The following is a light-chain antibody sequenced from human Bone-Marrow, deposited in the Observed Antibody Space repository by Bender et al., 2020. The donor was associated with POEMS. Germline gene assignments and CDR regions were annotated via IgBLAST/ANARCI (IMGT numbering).Light chain of an antibody. CDR2: SDT. CDR1: NIGSNS. V-gene: IGLV3-21*04. Sequence: SYVLTQPPSVSVAPRKTARITCGGNNIGSNSVHWYQQKPGQAPVLVIYSDTDRASGIPERFSGSNSGNTATLTISSVEAGDEADYYCQVWDSSSARYVFGTGTKVTVL. J-gene: IGLJ1*01. CDR3: QVWDSSSARYV.